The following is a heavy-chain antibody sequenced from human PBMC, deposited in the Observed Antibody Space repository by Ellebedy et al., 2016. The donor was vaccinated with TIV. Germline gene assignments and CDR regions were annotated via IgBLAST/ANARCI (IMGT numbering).Heavy chain of an antibody. Sequence: SETLSLTCRVSGASIDSGGYYWNWIRHHPGKGLEWIGYIYYSGRTEYNPSLKSRVSMSVDPSKTQFSLRLTSVTAADTAVYFRARDANDYGIDAFDIWGHGTMVTVSA. D-gene: IGHD4-17*01. V-gene: IGHV4-31*03. CDR2: IYYSGRT. J-gene: IGHJ3*02. CDR3: ARDANDYGIDAFDI. CDR1: GASIDSGGYY.